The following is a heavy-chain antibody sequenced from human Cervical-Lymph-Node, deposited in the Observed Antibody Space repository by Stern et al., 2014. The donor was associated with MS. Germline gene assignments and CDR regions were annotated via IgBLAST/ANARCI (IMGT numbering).Heavy chain of an antibody. J-gene: IGHJ5*02. CDR1: GYTFTKYL. Sequence: VQLVESGSELKKPGASVTVSCKASGYTFTKYLIHWVRQAPGQGLEWLGWINSNTGAPMYARDFAGRFVFSLDTSVTTASLQISRLKTEDTAVYYCARDMSDFWSDYGHNWFDPWGQGTLVTVSS. CDR2: INSNTGAP. V-gene: IGHV7-4-1*02. CDR3: ARDMSDFWSDYGHNWFDP. D-gene: IGHD3-3*01.